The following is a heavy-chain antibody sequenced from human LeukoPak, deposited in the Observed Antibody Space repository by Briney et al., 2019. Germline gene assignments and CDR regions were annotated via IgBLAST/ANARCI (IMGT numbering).Heavy chain of an antibody. V-gene: IGHV4-30-4*01. Sequence: SQTLSLTCTVSGASIRSGDYYWSWIRQPPGKGLEWIGYIYDSGSTYYNPSLKSRVTISVDTSKNQFSLKLSSVTAADTAVYYCARVVSSSWYGGNWFDPWGQGTLVTVSS. D-gene: IGHD6-13*01. J-gene: IGHJ5*02. CDR3: ARVVSSSWYGGNWFDP. CDR2: IYDSGST. CDR1: GASIRSGDYY.